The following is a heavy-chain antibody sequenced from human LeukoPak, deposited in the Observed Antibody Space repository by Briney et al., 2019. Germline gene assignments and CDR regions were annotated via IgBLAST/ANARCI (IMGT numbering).Heavy chain of an antibody. CDR1: GGSISSYY. CDR3: ARAYYYDSSGYYIPLDYMDV. V-gene: IGHV4-34*01. CDR2: INHSGST. J-gene: IGHJ6*03. Sequence: SETLSLTCTVSGGSISSYYWSWIRQPPGKGLEWIGEINHSGSTNYNPSLKSRVTISVDTSKNQFSLKLSSVTAADTAVYYCARAYYYDSSGYYIPLDYMDVWGKGTTVTVSS. D-gene: IGHD3-22*01.